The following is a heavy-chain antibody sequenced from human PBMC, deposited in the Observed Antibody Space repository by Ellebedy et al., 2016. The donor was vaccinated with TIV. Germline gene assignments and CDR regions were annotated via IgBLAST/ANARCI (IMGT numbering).Heavy chain of an antibody. D-gene: IGHD1-26*01. J-gene: IGHJ4*02. CDR1: GDSISSTNYF. CDR3: VRWVGHFDF. V-gene: IGHV4-61*01. CDR2: IYFSGST. Sequence: MPSETLSLTCVVSGDSISSTNYFWSWIRQPPGKGLEWIGYIYFSGSTNYNPSLKSRVTMSVDTSTNQFSLKLRSMTAADTAGYYCVRWVGHFDFWGQGTLVTVSS.